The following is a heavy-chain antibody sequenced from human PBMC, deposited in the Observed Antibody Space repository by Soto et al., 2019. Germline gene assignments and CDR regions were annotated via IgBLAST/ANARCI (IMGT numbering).Heavy chain of an antibody. Sequence: GGSLRLSCAASGFTFSSYAMSWVRQAPGKGQEWVSAISGSGGSTYYADSVKGLFTISRDNSKNTLYLQMNSLRAEDMAVYYCAKDRTYGDYVMANDYWGQGTLVTVSS. J-gene: IGHJ4*02. CDR2: ISGSGGST. D-gene: IGHD4-17*01. CDR3: AKDRTYGDYVMANDY. CDR1: GFTFSSYA. V-gene: IGHV3-23*01.